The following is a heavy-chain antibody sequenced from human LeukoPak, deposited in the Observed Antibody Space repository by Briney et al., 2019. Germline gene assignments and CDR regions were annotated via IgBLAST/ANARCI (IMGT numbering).Heavy chain of an antibody. D-gene: IGHD2-2*01. CDR2: INPSGGST. CDR3: ARDVGCSSNSCYVVAFDI. CDR1: GYTFTTYY. V-gene: IGHV1-46*01. J-gene: IGHJ3*02. Sequence: ASVKVSCKASGYTFTTYYIHWVRQAPGQGLEWMGIINPSGGSTSYAQKFQGRVTMTRDTSTSTVYMELSSLRSEYTAVYYCARDVGCSSNSCYVVAFDISGQGTMVTVSS.